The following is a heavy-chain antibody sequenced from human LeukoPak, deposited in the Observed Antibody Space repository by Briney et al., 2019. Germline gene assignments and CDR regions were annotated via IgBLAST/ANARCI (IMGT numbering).Heavy chain of an antibody. J-gene: IGHJ6*03. D-gene: IGHD6-13*01. V-gene: IGHV3-72*01. CDR1: GFTFSDHY. CDR3: ARSTYSSSWPKPNHYYYYMDV. Sequence: GGSLRLSCAASGFTFSDHYMDWVRQAPGKGLEWVGRTRNRANSYTTEYAASVKGRFTISRDDSKNSLYLQMNSLKTEDTAVYYCARSTYSSSWPKPNHYYYYMDVWGKGTTVTVSS. CDR2: TRNRANSYTT.